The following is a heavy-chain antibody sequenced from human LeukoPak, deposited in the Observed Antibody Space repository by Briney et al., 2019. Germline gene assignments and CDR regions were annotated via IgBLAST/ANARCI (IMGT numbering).Heavy chain of an antibody. J-gene: IGHJ2*01. CDR3: ARGAFDL. Sequence: SETLSLTCTVSGGSISSSNSYWGWIRQPPGQGLEWIGTGFYSGSPYYNPSLKSRVTISMDTSKNQLSLNLTPVTAADTAVYYCARGAFDLWGRGTLVTVSS. CDR2: GFYSGSP. CDR1: GGSISSSNSY. V-gene: IGHV4-39*07.